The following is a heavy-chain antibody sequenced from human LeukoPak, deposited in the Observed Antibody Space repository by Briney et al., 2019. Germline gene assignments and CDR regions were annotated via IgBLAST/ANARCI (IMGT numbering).Heavy chain of an antibody. J-gene: IGHJ4*02. D-gene: IGHD1-14*01. Sequence: DSVKGRFTISRDNSKNTLYLEMNSLRAEDKAVYYCAKRTATTEFDYWGQGALVTVSS. CDR3: AKRTATTEFDY. V-gene: IGHV3-30*02.